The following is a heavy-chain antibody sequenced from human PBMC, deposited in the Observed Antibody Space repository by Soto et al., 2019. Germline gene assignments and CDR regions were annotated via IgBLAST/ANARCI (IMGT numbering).Heavy chain of an antibody. CDR3: AGEWPGAGRGAFDI. J-gene: IGHJ3*02. D-gene: IGHD6-19*01. CDR1: GFSFSNYV. Sequence: QVQLVQSGAEVKKPGASVKVSCKASGFSFSNYVLNWVRQAPGQGLEWMGWISEYNGNTDHAQKFQGRVTMNTDSSTSTAYMDLRSLRSDDTAVYYWAGEWPGAGRGAFDIWGQGTMVTVSS. V-gene: IGHV1-18*01. CDR2: ISEYNGNT.